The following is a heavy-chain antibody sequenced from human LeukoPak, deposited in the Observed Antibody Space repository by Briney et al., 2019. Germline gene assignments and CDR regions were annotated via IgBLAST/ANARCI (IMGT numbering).Heavy chain of an antibody. D-gene: IGHD3-16*01. CDR1: GYTFTGYY. V-gene: IGHV1-8*03. CDR3: ARAYGYFLGYYYYYMDV. Sequence: GASVKVSCKASGYTFTGYYMHWVRQAPGQGLEWMGWMNPNSGNTGYAQKFQGRVTITRNTSISTAYMELSSLRSEDTAVYYCARAYGYFLGYYYYYMDVWGKGTTVTVSS. J-gene: IGHJ6*03. CDR2: MNPNSGNT.